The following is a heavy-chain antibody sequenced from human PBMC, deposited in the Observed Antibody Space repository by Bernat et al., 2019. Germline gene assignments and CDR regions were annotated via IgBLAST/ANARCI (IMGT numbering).Heavy chain of an antibody. CDR3: ARSRYSSSWPGDY. J-gene: IGHJ4*02. CDR1: GFTVSSNY. Sequence: EVQLVESGGGLVQPGGSLRLSCAASGFTVSSNYMSWVRQAPGKGLEWVSVIYSGGSTYYADSVKGRFTISRDNSKNTLYLQMNSLRAEDMAVYYCARSRYSSSWPGDYWGQGTLVTVSS. CDR2: IYSGGST. D-gene: IGHD6-13*01. V-gene: IGHV3-66*01.